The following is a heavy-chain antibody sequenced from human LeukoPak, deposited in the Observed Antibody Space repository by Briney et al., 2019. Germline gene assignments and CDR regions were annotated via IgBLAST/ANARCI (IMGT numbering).Heavy chain of an antibody. Sequence: GGPLSLVCAASGCTCSRYSMNWVRQAPGKGLELVIYISRSSNTIYYAESVKGRFAIDRDNAKNSLYLEMNSLRAEDTAVYCCAGETGGSLDIWGQGTMVTVS. CDR1: GCTCSRYS. V-gene: IGHV3-48*01. J-gene: IGHJ3*02. CDR3: AGETGGSLDI. CDR2: ISRSSNTI. D-gene: IGHD7-27*01.